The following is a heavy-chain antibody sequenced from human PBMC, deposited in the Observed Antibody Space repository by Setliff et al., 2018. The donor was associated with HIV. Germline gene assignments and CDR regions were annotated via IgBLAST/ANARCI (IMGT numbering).Heavy chain of an antibody. V-gene: IGHV4-59*08. D-gene: IGHD3-10*01. CDR2: VHYSGST. CDR3: ARAFGSGSYRWFDP. CDR1: GLSMSYNY. Sequence: SETLSLTCTVSGLSMSYNYWTWIRQSPGKGLEWIGYVHYSGSTRYNPSLKSRVTISVDTSKNQFSLRLSSVTAADTAVYYCARAFGSGSYRWFDPWGQGTLVTVSS. J-gene: IGHJ5*02.